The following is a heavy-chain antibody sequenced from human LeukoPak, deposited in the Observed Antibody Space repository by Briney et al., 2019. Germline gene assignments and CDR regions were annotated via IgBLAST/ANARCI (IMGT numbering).Heavy chain of an antibody. J-gene: IGHJ3*02. D-gene: IGHD1-26*01. V-gene: IGHV4-59*01. CDR1: GGSFSGYY. CDR2: IYYSGST. CDR3: AGSIVGATGGDAFDI. Sequence: SETLSLTCAVYGGSFSGYYWSWIRQPPGKGLEWIGYIYYSGSTNYNPSLKSRVTISVDTSKNQFSLKLSSVTAADTAVYYCAGSIVGATGGDAFDIWGQGTMVTVSS.